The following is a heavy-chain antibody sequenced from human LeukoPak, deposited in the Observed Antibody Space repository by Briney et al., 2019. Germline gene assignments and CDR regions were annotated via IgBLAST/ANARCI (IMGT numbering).Heavy chain of an antibody. V-gene: IGHV4-34*01. J-gene: IGHJ2*01. CDR1: GGSFSGYY. Sequence: SETLSLTCAVYGGSFSGYYWSWIRQPPGKGLEWIGEINHSGSTNYNPSLKSRVTISVDTSKDQFSLKLSSVTAADTAVYHCARGEEQWLEWYFDLWGRGTLVTVSS. CDR2: INHSGST. D-gene: IGHD6-19*01. CDR3: ARGEEQWLEWYFDL.